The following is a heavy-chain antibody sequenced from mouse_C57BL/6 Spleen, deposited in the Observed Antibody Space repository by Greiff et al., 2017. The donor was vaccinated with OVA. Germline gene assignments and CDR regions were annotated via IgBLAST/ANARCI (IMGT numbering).Heavy chain of an antibody. CDR3: TRGTCGYDGDFAY. CDR1: GYTFTDYE. CDR2: IDPETGGT. V-gene: IGHV1-15*01. J-gene: IGHJ3*01. Sequence: VQLQQSGAELVRPGASVTLSCKASGYTFTDYEMHWVKQTPVHGLEWIGAIDPETGGTAYNQKFKGKAILTADKSSSTAYMELRSLTSEDSAVYYCTRGTCGYDGDFAYWGQGTLVTVSA. D-gene: IGHD2-2*01.